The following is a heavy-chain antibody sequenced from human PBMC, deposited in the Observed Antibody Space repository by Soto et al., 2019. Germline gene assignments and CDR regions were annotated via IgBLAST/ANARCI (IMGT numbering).Heavy chain of an antibody. Sequence: QVQLVESGGGVVQPGRSLRLSCAASGFTFSSYGMHWVRQAPGKGLEWVAVISYDGSNKYYADSVKGRFTISRDNSKNTLYLQMNSLRAEDTAVYYCGASFLIGDGYNPPYYYYGMDVWGQGTTVTVSS. CDR3: GASFLIGDGYNPPYYYYGMDV. D-gene: IGHD3-3*02. J-gene: IGHJ6*02. CDR2: ISYDGSNK. CDR1: GFTFSSYG. V-gene: IGHV3-30*03.